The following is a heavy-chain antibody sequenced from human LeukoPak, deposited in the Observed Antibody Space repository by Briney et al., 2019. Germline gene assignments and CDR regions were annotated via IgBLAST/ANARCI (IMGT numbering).Heavy chain of an antibody. CDR2: MFHSGSS. V-gene: IGHV4-38-2*02. CDR1: GYSISSGYY. J-gene: IGHJ4*02. CDR3: AREGGSSSSEVY. Sequence: SETLSLTCTVSGYSISSGYYWGWIRQPPGKGLEWIGSMFHSGSSYYNPSLKSRVTISVDTSKNQFSLKLTSVTAADTAVYYCAREGGSSSSEVYWGQGTLATVSS. D-gene: IGHD6-6*01.